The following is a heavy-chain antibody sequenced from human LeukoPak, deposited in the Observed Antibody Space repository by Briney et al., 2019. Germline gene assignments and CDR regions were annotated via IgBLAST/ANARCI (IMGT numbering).Heavy chain of an antibody. CDR1: GFTFSSYG. J-gene: IGHJ4*02. D-gene: IGHD5-12*01. CDR3: AKGRVEVDIVATSFDY. V-gene: IGHV3-23*01. Sequence: GGSLRLSCAASGFTFSSYGMSWVRQAPGKGLEWVSAISGSGGSTYYADSVKGRFTISRDNSKNTLYLQMNSLRVEDTAVYYCAKGRVEVDIVATSFDYWGQGTLVTVSS. CDR2: ISGSGGST.